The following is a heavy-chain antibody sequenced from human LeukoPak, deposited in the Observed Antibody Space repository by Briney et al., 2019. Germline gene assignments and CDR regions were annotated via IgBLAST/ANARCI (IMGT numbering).Heavy chain of an antibody. Sequence: PGGSLRLSCAASGFTFSSYEMNWVRQAPGKGLEWVSYISGSGSTKYYADSVKGRFTISRDNAKSSLYLQMNSLRAEDTAVYYCARKGSSWYYFDYWGQGTLVTASS. CDR3: ARKGSSWYYFDY. CDR1: GFTFSSYE. V-gene: IGHV3-48*03. J-gene: IGHJ4*02. D-gene: IGHD6-13*01. CDR2: ISGSGSTK.